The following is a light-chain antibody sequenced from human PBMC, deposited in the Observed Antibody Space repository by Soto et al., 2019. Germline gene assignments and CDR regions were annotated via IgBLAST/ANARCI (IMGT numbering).Light chain of an antibody. V-gene: IGKV3-20*01. J-gene: IGKJ1*01. CDR1: QSVSNNY. Sequence: EIVLTQSPDTLSLSPGERATLSCRASQSVSNNYLAWYQQKPGQAPRLLIYGASNRATGIPDRLSGSGSGTDFTLTISRLEPEDFAVYYCQQYGSSGTFGQGTKVDIK. CDR3: QQYGSSGT. CDR2: GAS.